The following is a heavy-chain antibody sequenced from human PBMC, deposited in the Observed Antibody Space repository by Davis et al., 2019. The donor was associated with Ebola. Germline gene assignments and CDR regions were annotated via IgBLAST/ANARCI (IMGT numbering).Heavy chain of an antibody. J-gene: IGHJ5*02. V-gene: IGHV4-59*08. Sequence: SETLSLTCTVSGGSISSYYWSWIRQPPGKGLEWIGYIYYSGSTNYNPSLKSRVTISVDTSKNQFSLKLSSVTAADTAVYYCARRATYYYDSSGYGVTGWFDPWGQGTLVTVSS. CDR2: IYYSGST. CDR3: ARRATYYYDSSGYGVTGWFDP. D-gene: IGHD3-22*01. CDR1: GGSISSYY.